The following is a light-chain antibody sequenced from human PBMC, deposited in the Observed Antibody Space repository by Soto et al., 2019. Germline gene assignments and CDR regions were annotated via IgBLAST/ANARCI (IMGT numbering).Light chain of an antibody. J-gene: IGKJ1*01. CDR1: QSISNN. CDR2: VAS. V-gene: IGKV3-15*01. Sequence: EIVMTQSPVTLSASPGERATLSCRASQSISNNLAWYQQKPCQAPRLLIYVASTRATGIPARFSGSESGTEFTLSISSLQSEDFAVYYCQQYNNWPRTFGQGTKVEIK. CDR3: QQYNNWPRT.